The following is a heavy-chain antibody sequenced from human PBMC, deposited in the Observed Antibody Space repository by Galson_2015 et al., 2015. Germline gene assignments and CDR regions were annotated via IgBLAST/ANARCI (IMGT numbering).Heavy chain of an antibody. D-gene: IGHD5-12*01. CDR1: GGTFSSYP. J-gene: IGHJ4*02. V-gene: IGHV1-69*04. CDR2: IIPILGIA. CDR3: ARDGGYSGYDLSYFDY. Sequence: SVKVSCKASGGTFSSYPISWVRQAPGQGLEWMGRIIPILGIANYAQKFQGRVTITADKSTSTAYMELSSLRSEDTAVYYCARDGGYSGYDLSYFDYWGQGTLVTVSS.